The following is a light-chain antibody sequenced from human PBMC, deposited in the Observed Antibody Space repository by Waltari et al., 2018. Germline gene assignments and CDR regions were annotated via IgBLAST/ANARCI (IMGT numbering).Light chain of an antibody. J-gene: IGKJ4*01. CDR2: AAS. CDR3: QQYYSYPALT. V-gene: IGKV1-8*01. Sequence: AIRITQSPSSLSASTGDRVTITCRASQGISSYLAWHQQKPGKAPKLLIYAASTLQSGVPSRFSGSGSGTDFTLTISCLQSEDFATYYCQQYYSYPALTFGGGTKVEIK. CDR1: QGISSY.